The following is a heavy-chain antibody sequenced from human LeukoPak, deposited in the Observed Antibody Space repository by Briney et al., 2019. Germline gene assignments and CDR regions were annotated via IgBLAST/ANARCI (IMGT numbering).Heavy chain of an antibody. CDR3: ARVGYDFWSGYYKRPTYRNWFDP. D-gene: IGHD3-3*01. Sequence: SETLSLTCAAYGGSFSGYYWSWIRQPPGKWLEWIGEINHSGSTNYNPSLKSRVTISVDTSKNQFSLKLSSVTAADTAVYYCARVGYDFWSGYYKRPTYRNWFDPWGQGTLVTVSS. CDR1: GGSFSGYY. J-gene: IGHJ5*02. CDR2: INHSGST. V-gene: IGHV4-34*01.